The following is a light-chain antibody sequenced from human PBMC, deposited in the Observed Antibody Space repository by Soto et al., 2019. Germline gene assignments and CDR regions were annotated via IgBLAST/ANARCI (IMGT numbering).Light chain of an antibody. CDR3: QQSYSTPPRYT. V-gene: IGKV1-39*01. Sequence: IQMTQSPSPLSASVGDRITITCRESQSISSFLNWYQQTPGKAPKVLXXAASRLESGVPSRFSGSGSGTDITRTSSSLQPEDYATYYCQQSYSTPPRYTFGRGTKVDIK. CDR2: AAS. CDR1: QSISSF. J-gene: IGKJ2*01.